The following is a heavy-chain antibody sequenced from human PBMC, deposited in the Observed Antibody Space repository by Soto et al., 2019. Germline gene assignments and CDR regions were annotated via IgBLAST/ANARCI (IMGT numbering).Heavy chain of an antibody. CDR2: INPNSGGT. CDR3: ARALRLQYYYDSSSFDP. V-gene: IGHV1-2*04. Sequence: QVQLVQSGAEVKKPGASGKVSCKASGYTFTGYYMHWVRQAPGQGLEWMGWINPNSGGTNYAQKFQGWVTMTRDTSISTAYMELSRLRSDDTAVYYCARALRLQYYYDSSSFDPWGQGTLVTVSS. J-gene: IGHJ5*02. CDR1: GYTFTGYY. D-gene: IGHD3-22*01.